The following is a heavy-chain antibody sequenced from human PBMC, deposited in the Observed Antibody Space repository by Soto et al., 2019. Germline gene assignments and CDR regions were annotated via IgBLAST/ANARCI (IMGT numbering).Heavy chain of an antibody. D-gene: IGHD3-22*01. J-gene: IGHJ4*02. CDR3: EKDAYSYDSSENGLDY. Sequence: GVSLRLSCAASGFTFSSYSMNWVRQAPGKGLEWVSSISSSSSYIYYADSVKGRFTISRDNAKNSLYLQMNSLRAEDTAVYYCEKDAYSYDSSENGLDYWGQGNLGTVSS. CDR1: GFTFSSYS. CDR2: ISSSSSYI. V-gene: IGHV3-21*01.